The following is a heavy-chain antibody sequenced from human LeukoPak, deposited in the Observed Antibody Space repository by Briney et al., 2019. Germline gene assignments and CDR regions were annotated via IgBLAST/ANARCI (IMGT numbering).Heavy chain of an antibody. CDR3: ARGSGSGWFGGYYFDY. CDR2: ISSSSSYI. Sequence: PGGSLRLSCAASGFTFSSYSMNWVRQAPGKGLEWVSSISSSSSYIYYADSVKGRFTISRDNSKNTLCLQMNSLRAEDTAVYYCARGSGSGWFGGYYFDYWGQGTLVTVSS. V-gene: IGHV3-21*04. J-gene: IGHJ4*02. CDR1: GFTFSSYS. D-gene: IGHD6-19*01.